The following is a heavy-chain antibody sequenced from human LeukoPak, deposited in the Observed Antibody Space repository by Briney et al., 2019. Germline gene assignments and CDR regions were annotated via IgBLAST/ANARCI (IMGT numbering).Heavy chain of an antibody. Sequence: GGSLRLSCAASGFTFSSYAMSWVRQAPGKGLEWVSAISGSGGSTYYADSVKGRFTISRDNSKITLYLQMNSLRAEDTAVYYCAKDLREQLGPLDYWGQGTLVTVSS. CDR2: ISGSGGST. D-gene: IGHD6-6*01. V-gene: IGHV3-23*01. CDR1: GFTFSSYA. CDR3: AKDLREQLGPLDY. J-gene: IGHJ4*02.